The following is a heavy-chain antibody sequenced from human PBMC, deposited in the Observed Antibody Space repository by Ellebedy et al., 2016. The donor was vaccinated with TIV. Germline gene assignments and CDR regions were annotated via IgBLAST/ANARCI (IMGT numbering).Heavy chain of an antibody. CDR2: IYYSGST. V-gene: IGHV4-59*08. CDR3: ARLHYGGNGAFDI. CDR1: GGSISSYY. J-gene: IGHJ3*02. D-gene: IGHD4-23*01. Sequence: SETLSLTCTVSGGSISSYYWSWIRQPPGKGLEWIGYIYYSGSTNYNPSLKSRVTISVDTSKNQFSLKLSSVTAADPAVYYCARLHYGGNGAFDIWGQGTMVTVSS.